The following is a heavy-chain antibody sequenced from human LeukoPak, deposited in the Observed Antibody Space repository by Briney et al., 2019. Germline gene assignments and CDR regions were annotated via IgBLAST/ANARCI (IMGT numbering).Heavy chain of an antibody. D-gene: IGHD2-21*02. CDR1: GFTFSHYN. V-gene: IGHV3-48*01. CDR2: ITGSSTTR. Sequence: GGSLRLSCAASGFTFSHYNMNWVRQAPGKGLEWVSYITGSSTTRYYTDSVKGRFTISRDNARNSLYLQMNSLRAEDTAVYYCAKSPSYCRGDCYSTFEYWGQGTLVTVSS. J-gene: IGHJ4*02. CDR3: AKSPSYCRGDCYSTFEY.